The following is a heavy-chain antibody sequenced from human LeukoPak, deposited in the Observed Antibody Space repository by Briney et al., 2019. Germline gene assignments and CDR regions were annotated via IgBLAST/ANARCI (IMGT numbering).Heavy chain of an antibody. D-gene: IGHD1-26*01. V-gene: IGHV3-21*06. CDR2: ISSSSSSI. Sequence: GGSLRLSCAASGFMFDDYGMTWVRQAPGKGLEWVSSISSSSSSIYYADSVKGRFIISRDNAKNSVYLQMNSLRAEDTAAYYCARDDINSGSYYPWGVDFWGRGTLVTVSA. J-gene: IGHJ4*02. CDR1: GFMFDDYG. CDR3: ARDDINSGSYYPWGVDF.